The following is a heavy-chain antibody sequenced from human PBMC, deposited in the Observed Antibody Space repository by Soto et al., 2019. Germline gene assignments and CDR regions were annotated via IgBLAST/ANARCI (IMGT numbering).Heavy chain of an antibody. V-gene: IGHV3-33*01. J-gene: IGHJ4*02. CDR3: AREVSSSSLDY. Sequence: GGSLRLSCAASGFTFSSYGMHWVRQAPGKGLEWVAVIWYDGSNKYYADSVKGRFTISRDNSKNTLYLQMNSLRAEDTAVYYCAREVSSSSLDYWGQGTLGTVSS. CDR2: IWYDGSNK. CDR1: GFTFSSYG. D-gene: IGHD6-6*01.